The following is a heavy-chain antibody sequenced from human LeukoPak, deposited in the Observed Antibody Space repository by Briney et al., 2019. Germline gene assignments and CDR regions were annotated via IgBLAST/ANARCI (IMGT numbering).Heavy chain of an antibody. CDR3: ARGLSDYYYGMDV. J-gene: IGHJ6*02. V-gene: IGHV1-46*01. D-gene: IGHD1-26*01. Sequence: IINPSGGSTSYTQKFQGRVTMTRDTSTSTVYMELSSLRSEDTAVYYCARGLSDYYYGMDVWGQGTTVTVSS. CDR2: INPSGGST.